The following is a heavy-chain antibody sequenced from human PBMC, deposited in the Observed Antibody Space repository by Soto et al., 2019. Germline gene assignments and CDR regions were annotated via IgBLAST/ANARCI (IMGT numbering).Heavy chain of an antibody. J-gene: IGHJ5*02. CDR1: GYTFTGDY. Sequence: ASGKVSCKASGYTFTGDYMHWVRQAPGQGLERMGGSNPSSRGTNYAQKIQGWVTMTRDTSISTTYKELSRLNSDDAAVYYCARGVRRITIVLGVYSWYDPWGQGTPVTVSS. V-gene: IGHV1-2*04. D-gene: IGHD3-10*01. CDR3: ARGVRRITIVLGVYSWYDP. CDR2: SNPSSRGT.